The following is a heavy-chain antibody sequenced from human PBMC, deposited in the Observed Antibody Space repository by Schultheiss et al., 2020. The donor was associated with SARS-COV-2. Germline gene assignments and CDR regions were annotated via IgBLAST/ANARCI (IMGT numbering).Heavy chain of an antibody. CDR1: GFTFGDYA. CDR3: ARGLYGPNWYFDL. D-gene: IGHD4/OR15-4a*01. CDR2: ISGSGGST. J-gene: IGHJ2*01. Sequence: GESLKISCTASGFTFGDYAMSWVRQAPGKGLEWVSAISGSGGSTYYADSVKGRFTISRDNSKNTLYLQMNSLRAEDTAVYYCARGLYGPNWYFDLWGRGTLVTVSS. V-gene: IGHV3-23*01.